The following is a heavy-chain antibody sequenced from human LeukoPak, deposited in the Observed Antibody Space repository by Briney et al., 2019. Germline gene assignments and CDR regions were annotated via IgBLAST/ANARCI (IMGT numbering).Heavy chain of an antibody. J-gene: IGHJ4*02. CDR1: GFTFSNYA. V-gene: IGHV3-30-3*01. CDR2: ISYDGRNE. D-gene: IGHD3-10*01. Sequence: GSLRLSCAASGFTFSNYAMSWVRQAPGKGLEWVAVISYDGRNEYYTDSVRGRFSISRDNSKNTLYLQMNSLSAEDTAVYYCARGSWFGELLPFDYWGQGTLVTVSS. CDR3: ARGSWFGELLPFDY.